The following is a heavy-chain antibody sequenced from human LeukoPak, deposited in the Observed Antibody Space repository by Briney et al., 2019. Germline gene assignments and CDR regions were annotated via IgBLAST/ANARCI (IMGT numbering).Heavy chain of an antibody. V-gene: IGHV1-69*04. CDR1: GYTFTSYG. J-gene: IGHJ4*02. CDR2: VIPILGIA. CDR3: ARVGWDTAEFDY. Sequence: SVKVSCKASGYTFTSYGISWVRQAPGQGLERMGRVIPILGIANYAQKFQGRVTITADKSTGTAYMELRSLRSDDTAVYYCARVGWDTAEFDYWGQGTLVTVSS. D-gene: IGHD5-18*01.